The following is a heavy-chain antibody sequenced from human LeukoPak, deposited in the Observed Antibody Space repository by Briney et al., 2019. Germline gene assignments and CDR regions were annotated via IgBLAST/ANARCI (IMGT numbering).Heavy chain of an antibody. V-gene: IGHV1-2*02. J-gene: IGHJ4*02. Sequence: ASVKVSCKAPGNTFAGHNIHWMRQAPGQGLELMGWINPDRGGTDYARQFQGRVTMTSDTSIRAAYMELSSLVSEDSAVYFCAISIQAAAIPAFDYWGQGTLVTVSS. CDR2: INPDRGGT. D-gene: IGHD6-25*01. CDR1: GNTFAGHN. CDR3: AISIQAAAIPAFDY.